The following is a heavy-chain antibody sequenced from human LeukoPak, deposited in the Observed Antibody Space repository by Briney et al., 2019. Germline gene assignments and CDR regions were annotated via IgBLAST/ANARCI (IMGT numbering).Heavy chain of an antibody. J-gene: IGHJ5*02. CDR2: IYYSGST. V-gene: IGHV4-61*08. CDR1: GGSISSGGYY. Sequence: NPSETLSLTCTVSGGSISSGGYYWSWIRQHPGKGLEWIGYIYYSGSTNYNPSLKSRVTISVDTSKNQFSLKLSSVTAADTAVYYCARVPHFGDYGWFDPWGQGTLVTVSS. D-gene: IGHD4-17*01. CDR3: ARVPHFGDYGWFDP.